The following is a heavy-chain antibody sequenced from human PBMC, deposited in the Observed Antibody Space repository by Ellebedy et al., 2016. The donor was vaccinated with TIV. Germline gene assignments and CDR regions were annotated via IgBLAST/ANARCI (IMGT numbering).Heavy chain of an antibody. CDR1: GFTLRSHW. J-gene: IGHJ4*02. CDR3: ARKPMINLGGVSVRRGDFDN. V-gene: IGHV3-7*03. Sequence: GESLKISCAASGFTLRSHWMSWVRQAPGKGLEWVANIKHDGSETYYVDSVKGRFTISRNNAKNSVYLQMDSLRDEDTAVYYCARKPMINLGGVSVRRGDFDNWGQGTLVTVSS. D-gene: IGHD3-16*02. CDR2: IKHDGSET.